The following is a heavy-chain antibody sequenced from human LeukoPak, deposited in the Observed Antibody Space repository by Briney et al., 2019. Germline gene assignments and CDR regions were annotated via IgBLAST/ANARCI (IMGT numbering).Heavy chain of an antibody. D-gene: IGHD5-18*01. J-gene: IGHJ4*02. Sequence: SETLSLTCAVCGGSFSPYYWSWIRQSPDKGLEWIGEINHSRSTNYNPSLKSRVTISVDTSKNQFSLKLTSVTAADTAVYYCARSPTKRVTEDYWGQGILVTVSS. CDR2: INHSRST. V-gene: IGHV4-34*01. CDR3: ARSPTKRVTEDY. CDR1: GGSFSPYY.